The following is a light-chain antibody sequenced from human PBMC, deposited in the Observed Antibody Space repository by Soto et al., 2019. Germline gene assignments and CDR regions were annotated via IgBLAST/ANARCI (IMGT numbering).Light chain of an antibody. CDR1: SSDVGGYNY. J-gene: IGLJ1*01. CDR2: EVD. Sequence: QSALTQPPSASGSPGQSVTISCTGTSSDVGGYNYVSWYQHHPGKAPKLIIYEVDERPSGVPDRFSGSKSGNTASLTGSGLQAEDEADYYCSSYVGSNNFPYVFGTGTRSPS. CDR3: SSYVGSNNFPYV. V-gene: IGLV2-8*01.